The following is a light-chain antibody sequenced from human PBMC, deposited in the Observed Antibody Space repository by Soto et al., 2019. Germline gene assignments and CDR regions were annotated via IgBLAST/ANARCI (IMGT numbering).Light chain of an antibody. V-gene: IGKV1-39*01. J-gene: IGKJ2*01. CDR2: AAS. CDR1: QSISTY. Sequence: DIQMTQSPSSLYASVGDRVTITCRASQSISTYLNWYQQKPGKAPKLLIFAASSLRSGVPSRFSGSGSGTDFNLTISSLQPEDFATYYCQQSYSTLMYTFGQGTKLEVK. CDR3: QQSYSTLMYT.